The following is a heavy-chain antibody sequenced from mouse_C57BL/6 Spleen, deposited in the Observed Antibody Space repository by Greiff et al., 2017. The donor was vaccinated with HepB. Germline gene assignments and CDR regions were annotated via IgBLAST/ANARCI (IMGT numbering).Heavy chain of an antibody. CDR2: IWSGGST. V-gene: IGHV2-2*01. J-gene: IGHJ4*01. D-gene: IGHD1-1*01. CDR3: ARNPLITDYYAMDY. CDR1: GFSLTSYG. Sequence: VQLVESGPGLVQPSQSLSITCTVSGFSLTSYGVHWVRQSPGKGLEWLGVIWSGGSTDYNAAFISRLSISKDNSKSQVFFKMNSLQADDTAIYYCARNPLITDYYAMDYWGQGTSVTVSS.